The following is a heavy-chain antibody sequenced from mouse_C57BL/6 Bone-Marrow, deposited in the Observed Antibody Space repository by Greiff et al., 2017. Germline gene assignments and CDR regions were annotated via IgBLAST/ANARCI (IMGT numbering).Heavy chain of an antibody. J-gene: IGHJ1*03. CDR3: ARERYWYFDV. CDR2: INPYNGGP. Sequence: EVQLQQSGPVLVKPGASVKMSCKASGYTFTDYYMNWVKQSHGKSLEWIGVINPYNGGPSYNQKFKGKATLTVDKSSSTAYRELNSLTSEDSAVYYCARERYWYFDVWGTGTTVTVAS. CDR1: GYTFTDYY. V-gene: IGHV1-19*01.